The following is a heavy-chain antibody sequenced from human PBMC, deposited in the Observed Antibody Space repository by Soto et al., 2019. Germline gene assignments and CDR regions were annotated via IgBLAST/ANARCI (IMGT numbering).Heavy chain of an antibody. CDR2: IIPILGIA. V-gene: IGHV1-69*02. CDR1: GGTFSSYT. D-gene: IGHD1-26*01. J-gene: IGHJ4*02. Sequence: QVQLVQSGAEVKKPGSSVKVSCKASGGTFSSYTISWVRQAPGQGLEWMGRIIPILGIANYAQKFQGRVTITANKTTSTAYMELSSLRSEDTAVYYCARGIDSGYVDYSGQGTLVTVCS. CDR3: ARGIDSGYVDY.